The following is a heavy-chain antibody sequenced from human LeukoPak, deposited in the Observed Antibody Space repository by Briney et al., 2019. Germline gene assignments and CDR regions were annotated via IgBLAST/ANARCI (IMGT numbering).Heavy chain of an antibody. CDR3: AREGYYNFEN. Sequence: GGSLRLSCAASGITVSGNFMDWVRQAPGKGLEWISVIQSGDTAFYADSVKGRFTISVDKSKNTLYLQMNSLRVEDTAVYYCAREGYYNFENWGQGTLVTVSS. J-gene: IGHJ4*02. CDR2: IQSGDTA. V-gene: IGHV3-66*02. CDR1: GITVSGNF. D-gene: IGHD2-15*01.